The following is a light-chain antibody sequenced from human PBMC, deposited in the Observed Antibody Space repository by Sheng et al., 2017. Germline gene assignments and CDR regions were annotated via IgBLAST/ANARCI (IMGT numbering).Light chain of an antibody. Sequence: EIVLTQSPGTLSLSPGERATLSCRASQSVSSNFLAWYQQRPGQAPRLLIYAASRRATGIPDRFSGSGSGTDFTLTISRLEPEDFAVYYCQQYGSSPLFGPGTKVDV. CDR3: QQYGSSPL. CDR1: QSVSSNF. V-gene: IGKV3-20*01. J-gene: IGKJ3*01. CDR2: AAS.